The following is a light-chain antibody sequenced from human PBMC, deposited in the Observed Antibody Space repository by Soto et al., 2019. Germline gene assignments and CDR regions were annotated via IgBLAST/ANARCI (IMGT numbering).Light chain of an antibody. CDR3: QQYYTYPYT. V-gene: IGKV1-16*01. CDR2: AAT. CDR1: QGINFY. Sequence: DIQMTQSPSSLSASVGDRVTITCRASQGINFYLAWYQQKPGKAPKSLIYAATNVESGVPSRFSGSGSGTHFTLTITDLEPEDFATYFCQQYYTYPYTFGQGTKLEI. J-gene: IGKJ2*01.